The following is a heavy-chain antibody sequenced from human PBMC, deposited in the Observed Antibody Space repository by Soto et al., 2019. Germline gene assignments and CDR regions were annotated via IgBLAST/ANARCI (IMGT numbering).Heavy chain of an antibody. J-gene: IGHJ6*02. V-gene: IGHV1-8*02. CDR3: ARGLRGIAAAGFYYYYGMDV. CDR1: GYTFTNYG. CDR2: MNPNSGNT. Sequence: GASVKVSCKTSGYTFTNYGISWVRQAPGQGLEWMGWMNPNSGNTGYAQKFQGRVTMTRNTSISTAYMELSSLRSEDTAVYYCARGLRGIAAAGFYYYYGMDVWGQGTTVTVSS. D-gene: IGHD6-13*01.